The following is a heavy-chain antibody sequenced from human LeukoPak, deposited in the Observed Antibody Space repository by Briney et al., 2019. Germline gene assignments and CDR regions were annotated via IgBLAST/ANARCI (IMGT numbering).Heavy chain of an antibody. V-gene: IGHV3-30*02. CDR1: GSTFSSYG. CDR2: IRYDGSNK. CDR3: AKEGGGGWYGYYMDV. Sequence: SGGSLRLSCAASGSTFSSYGMHWVRQAPGKGLEWVAFIRYDGSNKYYADSAKGRFTISRDNSKNTLYLQMNSLRAEDTAVYYCAKEGGGGWYGYYMDVWGKGTTVTVSS. J-gene: IGHJ6*03. D-gene: IGHD6-19*01.